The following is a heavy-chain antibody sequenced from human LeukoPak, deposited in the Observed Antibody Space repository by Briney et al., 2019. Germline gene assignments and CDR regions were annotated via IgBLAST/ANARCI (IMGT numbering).Heavy chain of an antibody. V-gene: IGHV4-59*08. CDR1: GDSISSYF. CDR2: FYHSGNP. Sequence: PSETLSLTCTVSGDSISSYFWSWIRQPPGKGLEWIGYFYHSGNPNYNPSLKSRVTMSVDTSKNHFSLKLSSVTAADPAVYYCARHGSGRRAFAIWGQGTMVTVSS. CDR3: ARHGSGRRAFAI. J-gene: IGHJ3*02. D-gene: IGHD3-10*01.